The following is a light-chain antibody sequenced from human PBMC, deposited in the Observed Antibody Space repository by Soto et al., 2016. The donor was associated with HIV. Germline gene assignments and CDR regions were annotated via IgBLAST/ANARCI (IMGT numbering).Light chain of an antibody. CDR3: QVWDSSSDHVI. Sequence: SYVLTQPPSVSVAPGKTARITCGGNNIGSKSVHWCQQKPGQAPVLVVYDDTDRPSGIPERFSGFNSGKTATLTISRVEAGDEADYYCQVWDSSSDHVIFGGGTKADRP. V-gene: IGLV3-21*03. CDR2: DDT. CDR1: NIGSKS. J-gene: IGLJ2*01.